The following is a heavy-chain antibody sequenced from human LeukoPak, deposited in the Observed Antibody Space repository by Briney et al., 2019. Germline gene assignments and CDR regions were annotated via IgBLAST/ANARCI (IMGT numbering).Heavy chain of an antibody. CDR1: GGSFSGYY. D-gene: IGHD6-13*01. CDR2: INHSGST. CDR3: ARDIPPGPIAAAPGAWFDP. V-gene: IGHV4-34*01. Sequence: SETRSLTCAVYGGSFSGYYWSWIRQPPGKGLEWIGEINHSGSTNYNPSLKSRVTISVDTSKNQFSLKLSSVTAADTAVYYCARDIPPGPIAAAPGAWFDPWGQGTLVTVSS. J-gene: IGHJ5*02.